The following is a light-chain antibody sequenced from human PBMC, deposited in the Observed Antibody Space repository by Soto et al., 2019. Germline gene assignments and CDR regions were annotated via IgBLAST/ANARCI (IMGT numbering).Light chain of an antibody. CDR1: KNDIGVYDF. CDR2: EVV. V-gene: IGLV2-8*01. J-gene: IGLJ1*01. Sequence: QPVLTQPPSASGSPGLSVTISCTGTKNDIGVYDFVSWYQHHPGKAPRLIIYEVVQRPSGVPDRFSGSKSGNTASLTVSGLQAADEADYFCKSYAGSNTYVFGSGTKLTVL. CDR3: KSYAGSNTYV.